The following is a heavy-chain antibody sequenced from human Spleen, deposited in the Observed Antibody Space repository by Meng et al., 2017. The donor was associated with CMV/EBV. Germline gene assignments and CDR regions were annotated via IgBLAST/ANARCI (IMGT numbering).Heavy chain of an antibody. V-gene: IGHV1-46*01. CDR3: ARDYGCSSTSCYPYYYYGMDV. J-gene: IGHJ6*02. Sequence: ASVKVSCKASGYTFTSYYMHWVRQAPGQGLEWMGIINPSGGSTSYAQKFQGRVTMTRDTSTSTVYMELSSLRSEDTAVYYCARDYGCSSTSCYPYYYYGMDVWGQGTTVTVSS. CDR1: GYTFTSYY. D-gene: IGHD2-2*01. CDR2: INPSGGST.